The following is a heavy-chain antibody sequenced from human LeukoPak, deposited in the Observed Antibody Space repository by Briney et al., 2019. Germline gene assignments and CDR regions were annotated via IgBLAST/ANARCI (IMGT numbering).Heavy chain of an antibody. CDR2: ISSSSSYI. J-gene: IGHJ4*02. CDR1: GFTFSSYA. CDR3: ASLYGFDY. D-gene: IGHD2-8*01. V-gene: IGHV3-21*01. Sequence: PGGSLRLSCAASGFTFSSYAMSWVRQAPGKGLEWVSSISSSSSYIYYADSVKGRFTISRDNAKNSLYLQINSLRAEDTAVYYCASLYGFDYWGQGTLATVSS.